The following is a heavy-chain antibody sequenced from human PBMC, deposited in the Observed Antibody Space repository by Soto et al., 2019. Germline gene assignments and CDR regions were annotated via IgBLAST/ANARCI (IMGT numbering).Heavy chain of an antibody. CDR3: ARGMYYYDSSGWAY. J-gene: IGHJ4*02. CDR1: GFTFSSYS. V-gene: IGHV3-48*02. Sequence: EVQLVVSGGGLVQPGGSLRLSCAPSGFTFSSYSMNWVRQAPGKGLEWVSYISSSSSTIYYADSVKGRFTISRDNAKNSLYLQMNSLRDEDTAVYYCARGMYYYDSSGWAYWGQGTLVTVSS. CDR2: ISSSSSTI. D-gene: IGHD3-22*01.